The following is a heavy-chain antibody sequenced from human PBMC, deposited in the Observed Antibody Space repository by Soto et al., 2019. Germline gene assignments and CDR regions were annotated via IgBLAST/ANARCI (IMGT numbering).Heavy chain of an antibody. CDR1: GFTFIMFS. D-gene: IGHD4-17*01. CDR2: ISSNGDST. V-gene: IGHV3-64D*06. Sequence: GGSLRLSCSASGFTFIMFSIHWCGQAPGKGLEYVSGISSNGDSTYYADSVKGRFTISRDNSKNTLYLQMSSLRAVDTAVYYCVHPRSTVQIPPTWGQGTLVTVSS. CDR3: VHPRSTVQIPPT. J-gene: IGHJ5*02.